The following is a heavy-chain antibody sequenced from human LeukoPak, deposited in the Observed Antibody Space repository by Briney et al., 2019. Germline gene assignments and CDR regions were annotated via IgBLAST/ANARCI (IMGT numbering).Heavy chain of an antibody. CDR2: ITGSGDET. Sequence: SGGSLRLSCAASGFIFSNYALMWVRQAPGKGLERVSSITGSGDETFYADSVKGRFSLSRDNSMNMLYLQMYSLGAEDTAIYCCAKGAAAGLVDWFDPWGQGTLVTVSS. CDR3: AKGAAAGLVDWFDP. CDR1: GFIFSNYA. J-gene: IGHJ5*02. D-gene: IGHD6-13*01. V-gene: IGHV3-23*01.